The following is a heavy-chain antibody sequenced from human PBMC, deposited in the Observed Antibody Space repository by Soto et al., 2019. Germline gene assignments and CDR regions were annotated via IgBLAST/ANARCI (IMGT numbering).Heavy chain of an antibody. D-gene: IGHD5-12*01. CDR2: IIPIFGTA. V-gene: IGHV1-69*01. CDR1: GGTFSSYA. J-gene: IGHJ6*02. CDR3: ASASGYSGYESSGIDV. Sequence: QVQLVQSGAEVKKPGSSVKVSCTASGGTFSSYAISWVRQAPGQGLEWMGGIIPIFGTANYAQKFQGRVTITADESKSTAYMELRSLRSEDTAVDYCASASGYSGYESSGIDVWGQGTTVTVSS.